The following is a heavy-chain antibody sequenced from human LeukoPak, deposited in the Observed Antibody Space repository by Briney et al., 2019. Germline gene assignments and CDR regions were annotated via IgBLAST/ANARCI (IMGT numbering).Heavy chain of an antibody. Sequence: AASVKASCTASGYTFTSYYMHWVRQAPGQGLEWMGIINPSGGSTSYAQKFQGRVTMTRDTSTSTVYMELSSLRSEDTAVYYCARDERRYYDFRSGYYTDNWFDPWGQGTLVTVSS. D-gene: IGHD3-3*01. CDR2: INPSGGST. V-gene: IGHV1-46*01. J-gene: IGHJ5*02. CDR1: GYTFTSYY. CDR3: ARDERRYYDFRSGYYTDNWFDP.